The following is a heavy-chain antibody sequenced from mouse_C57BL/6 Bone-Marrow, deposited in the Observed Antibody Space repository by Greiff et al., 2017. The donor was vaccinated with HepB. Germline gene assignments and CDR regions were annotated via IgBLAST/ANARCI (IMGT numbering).Heavy chain of an antibody. CDR3: ARSDWGAMDY. CDR2: FDPYSGGT. Sequence: QVQLQQPGAELVKPGASVKLSCKASGYTFTSYWMYWVKQRPGRGLEWIGRFDPYSGGTKYNEKFKSKATLTVDKSSSTAYMQLSSLTSEDSAVYYCARSDWGAMDYWGQGTSVTVSS. CDR1: GYTFTSYW. J-gene: IGHJ4*01. V-gene: IGHV1-72*01. D-gene: IGHD2-13*01.